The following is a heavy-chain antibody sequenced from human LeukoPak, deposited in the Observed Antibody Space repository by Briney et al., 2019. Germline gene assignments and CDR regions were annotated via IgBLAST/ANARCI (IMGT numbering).Heavy chain of an antibody. D-gene: IGHD1-1*01. CDR3: ARISHWNVLA. CDR1: GFTFSSYG. V-gene: IGHV3-48*01. CDR2: ISSSSSTI. J-gene: IGHJ6*04. Sequence: PGGSLRLSCAASGFTFSSYGMTWVRQAPGKGLEWVSYISSSSSTIYYADSVKGRFTISRDNAKNSLYLQLNSLRAEDTAVYYCARISHWNVLAWGKGTTVTVSS.